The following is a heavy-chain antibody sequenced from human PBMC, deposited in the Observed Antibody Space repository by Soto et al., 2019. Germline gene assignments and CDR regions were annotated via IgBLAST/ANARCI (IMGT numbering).Heavy chain of an antibody. J-gene: IGHJ3*02. Sequence: QLQQWGAGLLKPSETLSLTCVVSGGSFSTYYYNWIRQSPGQGLEWIGEINHSGSNNYSPSLKSRFTMSLDTSKNQFSLKLTSVTAADTAVYYCARGGSNDWQVAFDIWGQGTMVTVSS. CDR3: ARGGSNDWQVAFDI. D-gene: IGHD3-9*01. CDR1: GGSFSTYY. CDR2: INHSGSN. V-gene: IGHV4-34*01.